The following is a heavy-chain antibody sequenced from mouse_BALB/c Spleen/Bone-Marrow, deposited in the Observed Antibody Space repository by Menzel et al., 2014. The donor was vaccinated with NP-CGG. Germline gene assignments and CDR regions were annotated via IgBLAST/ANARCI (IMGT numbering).Heavy chain of an antibody. CDR3: ARLTPEYAMDY. J-gene: IGHJ4*01. V-gene: IGHV5-6*01. CDR1: GFTFSNYG. Sequence: EVQVVESGGDLVQPGGSLKLSCAASGFTFSNYGMSWVRQTPDKRVEWVATISSGGSYTYFPDSVKGRFTISRDNAKNTLYLQMDSLKSEDAAMYYCARLTPEYAMDYWGQRTSVTVSS. D-gene: IGHD1-3*01. CDR2: ISSGGSYT.